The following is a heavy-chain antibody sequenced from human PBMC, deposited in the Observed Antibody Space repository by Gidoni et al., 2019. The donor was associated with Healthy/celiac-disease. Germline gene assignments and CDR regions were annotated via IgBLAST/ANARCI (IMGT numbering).Heavy chain of an antibody. Sequence: QVQLVESGGGVVQPGRSLRLSCAASGFTFSSYAMHWVRQAPGKGLEWVAVISYDGSNKYYADSVKGRFTISRDNSKNTLYLQMNSLRAEDTAVYYCARGSLYCSSTSCYTGYFDYWGQGTLVTVSS. CDR1: GFTFSSYA. CDR2: ISYDGSNK. D-gene: IGHD2-2*02. V-gene: IGHV3-30*01. CDR3: ARGSLYCSSTSCYTGYFDY. J-gene: IGHJ4*02.